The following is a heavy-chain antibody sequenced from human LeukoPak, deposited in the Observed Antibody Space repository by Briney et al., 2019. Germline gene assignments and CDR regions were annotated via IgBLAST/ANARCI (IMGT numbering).Heavy chain of an antibody. CDR1: GYTFTNYA. Sequence: ASVKVSCKASGYTFTNYAISWVRQAPGQGLEWVGWISAYNGNTNYAQKLQGRVTMTTDTSTSTAYMDLRSLRSDDTAVYYCARDSTRDAFDIWGQGTMVTVSS. D-gene: IGHD5-24*01. CDR2: ISAYNGNT. J-gene: IGHJ3*02. V-gene: IGHV1-18*01. CDR3: ARDSTRDAFDI.